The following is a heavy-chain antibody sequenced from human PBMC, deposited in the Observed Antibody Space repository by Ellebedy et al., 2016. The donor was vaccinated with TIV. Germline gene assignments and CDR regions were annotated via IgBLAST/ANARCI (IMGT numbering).Heavy chain of an antibody. CDR2: IRYDGSNK. J-gene: IGHJ4*02. CDR3: AGLWFGDSPRDNSDY. V-gene: IGHV3-30*02. Sequence: LTCAASGFTFSAYGMHWVRQAPGKGLEWVTYIRYDGSNKYYADSVKGRFTISRDNSKNTLFLEMNSLRAEDTAIYYCAGLWFGDSPRDNSDYWGRGTLVTVSS. D-gene: IGHD3-10*01. CDR1: GFTFSAYG.